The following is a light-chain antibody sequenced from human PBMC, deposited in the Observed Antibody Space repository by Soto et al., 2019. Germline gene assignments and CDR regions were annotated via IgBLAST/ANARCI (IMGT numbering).Light chain of an antibody. V-gene: IGLV2-14*01. CDR2: EVS. J-gene: IGLJ1*01. Sequence: QSVLTQPASVSGSPGQSITISCSGTSSDVGGYNYVSWYQQRPGKAPKLMIYEVSNRTSGVSNRFSGSKSGNTASLTISGLQAEDEADYYCSSYTSSSTPYVFGTGTKVTVL. CDR3: SSYTSSSTPYV. CDR1: SSDVGGYNY.